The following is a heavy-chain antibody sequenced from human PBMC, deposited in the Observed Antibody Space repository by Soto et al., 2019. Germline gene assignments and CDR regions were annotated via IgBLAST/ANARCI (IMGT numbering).Heavy chain of an antibody. CDR2: SNVGNGNT. J-gene: IGHJ5*02. Sequence: QVQLVQSGAEEKKPGASVKVSCKVSGYTFISYSMHWVRQAPGQRLEWMGWSNVGNGNTKYSQKIQGRVTITIDTSASTGYMELSSLRSEDTAVYYCARERWASGSRWFDPWGQGTLVTVSS. CDR3: ARERWASGSRWFDP. CDR1: GYTFISYS. V-gene: IGHV1-3*05. D-gene: IGHD6-19*01.